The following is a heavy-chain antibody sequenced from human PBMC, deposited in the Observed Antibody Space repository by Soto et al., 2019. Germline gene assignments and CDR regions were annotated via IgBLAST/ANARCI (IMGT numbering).Heavy chain of an antibody. D-gene: IGHD2-15*01. Sequence: GESLKISCKGSGYSFTSYWIGWVRQMPGKGLEWMGIIYPGDSDTRYSPSFQGQVTISADKSISTAYLQWSSLKASDTAMYYCARSQELGYCSGGSCYDPWRFDPWGQGTLVTVSS. CDR1: GYSFTSYW. V-gene: IGHV5-51*01. CDR3: ARSQELGYCSGGSCYDPWRFDP. CDR2: IYPGDSDT. J-gene: IGHJ5*02.